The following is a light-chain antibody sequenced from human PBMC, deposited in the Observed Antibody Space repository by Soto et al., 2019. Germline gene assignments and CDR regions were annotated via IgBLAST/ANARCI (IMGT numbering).Light chain of an antibody. Sequence: EIMMKKSPATLSVSKGERATLTCMASQPVSSYLAWYQQKPGQVPRLLIYGASTRATGIPARFSGSGSGTEFILTISSLQSEDFTVYYCQQYSKMPHTFGAGTIVDIK. CDR3: QQYSKMPHT. CDR1: QPVSSY. J-gene: IGKJ3*01. V-gene: IGKV3-15*01. CDR2: GAS.